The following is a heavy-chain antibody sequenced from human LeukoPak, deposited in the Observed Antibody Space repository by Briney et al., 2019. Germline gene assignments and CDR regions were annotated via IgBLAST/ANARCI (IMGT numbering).Heavy chain of an antibody. CDR2: ISGTGGAT. V-gene: IGHV3-23*01. Sequence: TGGSLRLSCVASGFSFGNYAMSWVRQAPGKGLQWVSQISGTGGATWYAGFARDRFTISRDNSKETPYPQMSGLRVGDTAMYYCVKDPRDTYGTNWFVSWGQGTLLIVSS. CDR3: VKDPRDTYGTNWFVS. D-gene: IGHD1-26*01. CDR1: GFSFGNYA. J-gene: IGHJ5*01.